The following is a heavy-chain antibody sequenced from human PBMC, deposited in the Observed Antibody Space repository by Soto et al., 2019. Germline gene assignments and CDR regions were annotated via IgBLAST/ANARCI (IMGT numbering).Heavy chain of an antibody. CDR2: IYYSGST. CDR1: GGSVSSGSYY. D-gene: IGHD5-12*01. V-gene: IGHV4-61*01. Sequence: SETLSLTCTVSGGSVSSGSYYWSWIRQPPGKGLEWIGYIYYSGSTNYNPSLKSRVTISVDTSENQFSLKLSSVTAADTAVYYCARGEAVGMATISHYYYYGMDVWGQGTTVTVSS. CDR3: ARGEAVGMATISHYYYYGMDV. J-gene: IGHJ6*02.